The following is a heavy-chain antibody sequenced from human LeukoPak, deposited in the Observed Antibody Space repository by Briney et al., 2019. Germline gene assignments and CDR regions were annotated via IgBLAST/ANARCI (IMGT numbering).Heavy chain of an antibody. J-gene: IGHJ5*02. CDR3: ARYSAATKRDWFDP. Sequence: SQTLSLTCTVSGGSISSGGYYWNWIRQYSGKGPEWIGYIYYSGSTYYNPSLKSRVTISLDTSKNQFSLKLSSVTAADTAVYYCARYSAATKRDWFDPWGQGTLVTVSS. V-gene: IGHV4-31*03. CDR2: IYYSGST. D-gene: IGHD2-21*01. CDR1: GGSISSGGYY.